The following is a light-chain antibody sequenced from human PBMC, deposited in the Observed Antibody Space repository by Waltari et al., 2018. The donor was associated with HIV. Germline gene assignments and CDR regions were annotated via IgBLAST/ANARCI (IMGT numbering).Light chain of an antibody. J-gene: IGLJ1*01. CDR2: EVS. CDR3: SSYAGSNNFV. CDR1: RSDVAGYNS. Sequence: QSALTQAPSASGSPGQSVTISCPGTRSDVAGYNSVSWYQQHPGKAPKLMIYEVSKRPSGVTDRFSGSKSGNTASLTVSGLQAEDEADYYCSSYAGSNNFVFGTGTKVTVL. V-gene: IGLV2-8*01.